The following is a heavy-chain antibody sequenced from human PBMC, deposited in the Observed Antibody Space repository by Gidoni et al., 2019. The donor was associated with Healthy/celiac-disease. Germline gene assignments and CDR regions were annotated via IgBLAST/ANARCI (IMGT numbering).Heavy chain of an antibody. J-gene: IGHJ4*02. V-gene: IGHV4-31*03. D-gene: IGHD2-21*02. Sequence: HVQLQDSGPGLVTPSPTLSLTYTVSGGSFSSGGYYWSWLRQHPGKGLEWIRYIYYSGSTYYNPALKSRVTISVDTSKNQVSLKLGSVTAADTAVYYCARSIVVVTAYDYWGQGTLVTVSS. CDR1: GGSFSSGGYY. CDR3: ARSIVVVTAYDY. CDR2: IYYSGST.